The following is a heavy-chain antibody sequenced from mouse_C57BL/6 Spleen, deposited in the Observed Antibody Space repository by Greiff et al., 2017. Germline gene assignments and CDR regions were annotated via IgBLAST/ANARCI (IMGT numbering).Heavy chain of an antibody. D-gene: IGHD1-1*01. J-gene: IGHJ1*03. CDR2: ISGGGGNT. Sequence: EVKLMESGGGLVKPGGSLKLSCAASGFTFSSYTMSWVRQTPEKRLEWVATISGGGGNTYYPDSVKGRFTISRDNAKNTLYLQMSSLRSEDTALYYCARQRTYYGSSYWYFDVWGTGTTVTVSS. CDR1: GFTFSSYT. V-gene: IGHV5-9*01. CDR3: ARQRTYYGSSYWYFDV.